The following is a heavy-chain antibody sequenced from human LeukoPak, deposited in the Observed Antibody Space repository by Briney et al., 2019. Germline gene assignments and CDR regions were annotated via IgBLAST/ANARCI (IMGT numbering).Heavy chain of an antibody. Sequence: ASVKVSCKASGYTFTSYDINWVRQATGQGLEWMGWMNPNTGNTGSAQRFQGRVTMTRDTSISTAYMELRSEDTAVYYCARDEGIAAAENFDLWGRGTLVTVSS. CDR3: ARDEGIAAAENFDL. V-gene: IGHV1-8*01. CDR2: MNPNTGNT. CDR1: GYTFTSYD. D-gene: IGHD6-13*01. J-gene: IGHJ2*01.